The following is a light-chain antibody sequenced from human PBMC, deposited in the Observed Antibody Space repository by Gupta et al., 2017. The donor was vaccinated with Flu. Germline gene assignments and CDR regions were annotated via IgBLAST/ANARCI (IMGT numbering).Light chain of an antibody. Sequence: QSAPSPPRSVSRSPGQSVTISCTGSSNDVGGSNRVSWYQQRPGKAPKLILYDVTERPSGVPDRFSGSKSGNTASRTISGLQADDEADYYCSSQAGRVTWVFGTGTTVTVL. V-gene: IGLV2-11*01. CDR1: SNDVGGSNR. J-gene: IGLJ1*01. CDR3: SSQAGRVTWV. CDR2: DVT.